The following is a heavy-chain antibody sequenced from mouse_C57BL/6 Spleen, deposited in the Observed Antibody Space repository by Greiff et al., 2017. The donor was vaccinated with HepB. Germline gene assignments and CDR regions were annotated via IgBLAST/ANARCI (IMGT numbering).Heavy chain of an antibody. CDR1: GYTFTNYW. J-gene: IGHJ2*01. Sequence: QVHVKQSGAELVRPGTSVKMSCKASGYTFTNYWIGWAKQRPGHGLEWIGDIYPGGGYTNYNEKFKGKATLTADKSSSTAYMQFSSLTSEDSAIYYCARERAYYFDYWGQGTTLTVSS. CDR3: ARERAYYFDY. D-gene: IGHD3-3*01. CDR2: IYPGGGYT. V-gene: IGHV1-63*01.